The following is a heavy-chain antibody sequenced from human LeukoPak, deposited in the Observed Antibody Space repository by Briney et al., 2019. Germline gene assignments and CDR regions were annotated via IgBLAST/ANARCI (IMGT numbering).Heavy chain of an antibody. CDR2: IYYSGST. D-gene: IGHD5/OR15-5a*01. Sequence: SETLSLTCTVSGGSMSPYHWGWIRQPPGKGLEWTRYIYYSGSTNYNPSLNSRVTTSIDTSKNQFSLRLSSVTAADTAIYYRARAVSCRFDYRGPGTLVTVSS. CDR1: GGSMSPYH. V-gene: IGHV4-59*08. J-gene: IGHJ4*02. CDR3: ARAVSCRFDY.